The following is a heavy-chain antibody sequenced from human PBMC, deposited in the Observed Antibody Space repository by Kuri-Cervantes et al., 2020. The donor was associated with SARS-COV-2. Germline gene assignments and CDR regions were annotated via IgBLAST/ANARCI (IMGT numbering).Heavy chain of an antibody. CDR2: ISYDGSNK. D-gene: IGHD6-13*01. CDR3: ARDQAYSSSWYPSSYYYYYGMDV. V-gene: IGHV3-30*03. Sequence: GESLKISCAASGFTFSSYSMNWVRQAPGKGLEWVAVISYDGSNKYYADSAKGRFTISRDNSKNTLYLQMNILRAEDTAVYYCARDQAYSSSWYPSSYYYYYGMDVWGQGTTVTVSS. J-gene: IGHJ6*02. CDR1: GFTFSSYS.